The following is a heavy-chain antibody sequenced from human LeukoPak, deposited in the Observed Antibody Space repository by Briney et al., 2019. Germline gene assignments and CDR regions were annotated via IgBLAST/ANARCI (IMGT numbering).Heavy chain of an antibody. CDR1: GCTFSSYA. V-gene: IGHV3-23*01. CDR2: ISGSGGST. CDR3: AKYYNADCGGDSYFDY. D-gene: IGHD2-21*02. J-gene: IGHJ4*02. Sequence: GGSLRLSCAASGCTFSSYAMSWVRQAPGKGLEWVSAISGSGGSTYYADSVKGRFTISRDNSKNTLYLQMNSLRAEDTAVYYCAKYYNADCGGDSYFDYWGQGTLVTVSS.